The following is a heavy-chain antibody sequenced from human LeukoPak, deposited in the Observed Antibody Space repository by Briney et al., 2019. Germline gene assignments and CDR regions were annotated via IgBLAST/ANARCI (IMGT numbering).Heavy chain of an antibody. J-gene: IGHJ1*01. Sequence: GASVKVSCKASGGTFSSFAISWVRQAPGQGLEWMGRIIPILGIANYAQKFQGRVTITADKSTSTAYMELSSLRSEDTAVYYCASLLDYGDYLEYFQHWGQGTLVTVSS. V-gene: IGHV1-69*04. D-gene: IGHD4-17*01. CDR1: GGTFSSFA. CDR3: ASLLDYGDYLEYFQH. CDR2: IIPILGIA.